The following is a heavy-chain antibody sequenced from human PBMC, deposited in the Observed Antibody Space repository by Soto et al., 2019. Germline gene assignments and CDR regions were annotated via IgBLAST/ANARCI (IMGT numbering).Heavy chain of an antibody. CDR3: ATDQRYCSSTSCSHDD. J-gene: IGHJ4*02. D-gene: IGHD2-2*01. CDR1: GYTLTELS. V-gene: IGHV1-24*01. Sequence: ASVKVSCKVSGYTLTELSMHWVRQAPGKGLEWMGGFDPEDGETIYAQKFQGRVTMTEDTPTDTAYMELSSLRSEDTAVYYCATDQRYCSSTSCSHDDWGQGTLVTVSS. CDR2: FDPEDGET.